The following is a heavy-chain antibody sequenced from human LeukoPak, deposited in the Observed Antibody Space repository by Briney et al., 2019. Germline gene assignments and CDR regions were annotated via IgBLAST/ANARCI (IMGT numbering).Heavy chain of an antibody. V-gene: IGHV4-39*01. Sequence: SETLSLTCTVSGGSISSNNYYWAWIRQPPGKGLGWIGSVFHDGGPYHHPSLKGRVTISVDTSKNQFSLKLTSVTAADTAVYYCARQTYGSNFPYYFDYWGQGTLVTVSS. CDR1: GGSISSNNYY. CDR2: VFHDGGP. D-gene: IGHD6-13*01. J-gene: IGHJ4*02. CDR3: ARQTYGSNFPYYFDY.